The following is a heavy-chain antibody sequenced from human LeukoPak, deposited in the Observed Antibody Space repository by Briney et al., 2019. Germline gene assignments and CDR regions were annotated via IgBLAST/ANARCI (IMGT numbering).Heavy chain of an antibody. CDR2: INIDERIT. V-gene: IGHV3-74*01. J-gene: IGHJ4*02. D-gene: IGHD6-19*01. CDR3: ARAGMGAVAGRDY. CDR1: GFSFSTQR. Sequence: GGSLRLSCAASGFSFSTQRMHWVRQAPGKGLVWVSYINIDERITGYADSVKGRFTISRDNAKNTLYLQMNSLRAEDTAVYYCARAGMGAVAGRDYWGQGTLVTVSS.